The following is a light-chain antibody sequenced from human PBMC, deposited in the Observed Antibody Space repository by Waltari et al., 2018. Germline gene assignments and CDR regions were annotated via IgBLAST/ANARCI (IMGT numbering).Light chain of an antibody. CDR1: SHDVGGYNF. Sequence: QSALTQPASVSGSPGKSLTIPCPGTSHDVGGYNFVSWYQPHPGQAPNGLINDVSNRPSGVSNRFSGSKSGNTASLTISGLQAEDEADYYCSSYTSTNTYVFGTGTEVTVL. V-gene: IGLV2-14*03. CDR3: SSYTSTNTYV. CDR2: DVS. J-gene: IGLJ1*01.